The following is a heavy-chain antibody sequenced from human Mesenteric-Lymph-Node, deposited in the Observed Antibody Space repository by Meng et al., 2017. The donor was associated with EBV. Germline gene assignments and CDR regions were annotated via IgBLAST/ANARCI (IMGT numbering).Heavy chain of an antibody. V-gene: IGHV1-18*01. Sequence: VHLLQSGAEMRKPGASVKVSCETSGYTFTSYGINWVRQAPGQGLEWMGWTSVDSGNTNYAQKVRDRVTMTTDFSTNTAYMELRSLTSDDTAVYYCARGGLSIDYWGLGTLVTVSS. CDR1: GYTFTSYG. CDR3: ARGGLSIDY. D-gene: IGHD3-16*01. CDR2: TSVDSGNT. J-gene: IGHJ4*02.